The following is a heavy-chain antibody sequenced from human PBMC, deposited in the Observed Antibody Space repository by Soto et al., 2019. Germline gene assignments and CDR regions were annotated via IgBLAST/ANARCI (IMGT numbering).Heavy chain of an antibody. CDR1: GFTFSTYN. J-gene: IGHJ3*02. CDR3: ARLNHYTATNGGALLAFDI. V-gene: IGHV3-21*01. D-gene: IGHD2-8*01. Sequence: PGGSLRLSCTASGFTFSTYNMNWVRQAPGKGLEWVSSISSSSSHIYYADSMKGRFTISRDNAKNSVFLQMNSLRADDTAVYYCARLNHYTATNGGALLAFDIWGQGTMVTVSS. CDR2: ISSSSSHI.